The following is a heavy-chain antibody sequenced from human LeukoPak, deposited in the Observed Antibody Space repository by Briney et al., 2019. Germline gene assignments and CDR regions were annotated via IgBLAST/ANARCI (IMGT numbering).Heavy chain of an antibody. Sequence: PSETLSLTCTVSGGSISSYYWSWIRQPPGKGLEWIGYIYYSGSTNYNPSLRSRVTISVDTSKNQFSLKLSSATAADTAVYYCAKTYYDILTGYGGPYYMDVWGKGTTVTVSS. D-gene: IGHD3-9*01. CDR2: IYYSGST. J-gene: IGHJ6*03. V-gene: IGHV4-59*01. CDR3: AKTYYDILTGYGGPYYMDV. CDR1: GGSISSYY.